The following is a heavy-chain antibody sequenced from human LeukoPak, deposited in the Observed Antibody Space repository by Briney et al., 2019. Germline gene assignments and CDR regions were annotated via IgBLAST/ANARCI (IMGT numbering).Heavy chain of an antibody. Sequence: SVKVSCKASGGTFSSYAISWVRQAPGQGLEWMGGIIPIFGTANYAQKFQGRVTITADESTSTAYLELSSLRSEDTAVYYCARERSGGDAFDIWGQGTMVTVSS. J-gene: IGHJ3*02. CDR1: GGTFSSYA. D-gene: IGHD2-15*01. CDR3: ARERSGGDAFDI. V-gene: IGHV1-69*13. CDR2: IIPIFGTA.